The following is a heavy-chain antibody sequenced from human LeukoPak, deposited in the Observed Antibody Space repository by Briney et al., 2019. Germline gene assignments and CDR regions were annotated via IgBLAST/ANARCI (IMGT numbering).Heavy chain of an antibody. CDR1: GFTFSSYS. V-gene: IGHV3-48*02. D-gene: IGHD2-21*01. CDR3: ARDRVVGIGFDL. J-gene: IGHJ2*01. CDR2: ISSSSSTI. Sequence: GSLRLSCSASGFTFSSYSLEWVRQAPGKGLWGVSYISSSSSTIYYADSVKGRFTISRDNAKNSLYLQMNSLRDEDTAVYYCARDRVVGIGFDLWGRGTLVTVSS.